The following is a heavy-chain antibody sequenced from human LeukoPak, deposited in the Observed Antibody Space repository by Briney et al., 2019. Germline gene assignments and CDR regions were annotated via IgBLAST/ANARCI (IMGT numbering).Heavy chain of an antibody. V-gene: IGHV4-39*07. CDR3: ARSVPTGYYDSSGYLY. CDR1: GGSISSSSYY. J-gene: IGHJ4*02. CDR2: IYYSGST. D-gene: IGHD3-22*01. Sequence: SETLSLTCTVSGGSISSSSYYWGWIRQPPGKGLEWIGSIYYSGSTYYNPSLKSRVTISVDTSKNQFSLKLSSVTAADTAVYYCARSVPTGYYDSSGYLYWGQGTLVTVSS.